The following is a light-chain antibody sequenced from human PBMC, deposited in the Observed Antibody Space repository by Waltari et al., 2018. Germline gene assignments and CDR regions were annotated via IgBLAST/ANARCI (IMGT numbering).Light chain of an antibody. J-gene: IGKJ4*01. Sequence: DIQLTQSPSFLSASVGDRVTITCRASQGIGSYLAWYQQRPGKAPHLLIYVPSTLQSGVPSRFSGSGSGTEFTLTISSLQPEDFATYYCQRVNGFPPLTFGGGTKVEIK. V-gene: IGKV1-9*01. CDR3: QRVNGFPPLT. CDR1: QGIGSY. CDR2: VPS.